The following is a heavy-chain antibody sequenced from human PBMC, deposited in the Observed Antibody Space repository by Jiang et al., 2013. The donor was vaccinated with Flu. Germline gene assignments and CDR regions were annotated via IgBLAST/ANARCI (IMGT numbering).Heavy chain of an antibody. CDR3: ARQSIDDGDYWYFDL. CDR1: GGSISSYY. CDR2: IYYSGST. Sequence: GPGLVKPSETLSLTCTVSGGSISSYYWSWIRQPPGKGLEWIGYIYYSGSTNYNPSLKSRVTISVDTSKNQFSLKLSSVTAADTAVYYCARQSIDDGDYWYFDLWGRGTLVTVST. D-gene: IGHD4-17*01. V-gene: IGHV4-59*08. J-gene: IGHJ2*01.